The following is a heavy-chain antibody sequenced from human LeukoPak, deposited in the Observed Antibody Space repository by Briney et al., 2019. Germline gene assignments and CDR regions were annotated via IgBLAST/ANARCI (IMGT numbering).Heavy chain of an antibody. J-gene: IGHJ5*02. CDR3: ARGPIQLWLLGPSEGTNWFDP. Sequence: ASVKVSCKASGGTFSRYAISWVRQAPEQGLEWMGRIITIIGIANYAQKFQGRVTITADKSTSTAYMELSSLRSEDTAVYYCARGPIQLWLLGPSEGTNWFDPWGQGTLVTVSS. CDR1: GGTFSRYA. CDR2: IITIIGIA. V-gene: IGHV1-69*04. D-gene: IGHD5-18*01.